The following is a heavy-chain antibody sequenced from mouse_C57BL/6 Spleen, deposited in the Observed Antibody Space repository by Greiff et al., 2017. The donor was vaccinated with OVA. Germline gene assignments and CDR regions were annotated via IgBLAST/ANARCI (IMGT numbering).Heavy chain of an antibody. CDR1: GYTFTDYE. Sequence: QVQLQQSGAELVRPGASVTLSCKASGYTFTDYEMHWVKQTPVHGLEWIGAIDPETGGTAYNQKFKGKAILTADKSSSTAYMELRSLTSEDSAVYYWTGRLLFYAMDYWGQGTSVTVSS. J-gene: IGHJ4*01. CDR3: TGRLLFYAMDY. D-gene: IGHD2-3*01. CDR2: IDPETGGT. V-gene: IGHV1-15*01.